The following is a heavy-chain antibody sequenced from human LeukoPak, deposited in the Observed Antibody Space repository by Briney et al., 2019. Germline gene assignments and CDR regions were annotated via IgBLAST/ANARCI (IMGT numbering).Heavy chain of an antibody. CDR3: ARSYSDYDYFNNWFDP. D-gene: IGHD5-12*01. J-gene: IGHJ5*02. CDR1: GFSPSTSGVG. CDR2: IYWNDDK. V-gene: IGHV2-5*01. Sequence: SLPTLVKPPQPLTLTSTFSGFSPSTSGVGVGWIRQPPVKALEWLALIYWNDDKRYSPSLKSRLTISKDTSKNQVVLTMTNMDPVDTATYYCARSYSDYDYFNNWFDPWGQGTLVTVSS.